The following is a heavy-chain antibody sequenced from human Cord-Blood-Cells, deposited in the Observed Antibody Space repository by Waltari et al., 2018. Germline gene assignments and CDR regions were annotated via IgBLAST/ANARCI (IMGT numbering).Heavy chain of an antibody. J-gene: IGHJ4*02. CDR3: ASDYYGSGSYDY. V-gene: IGHV4-34*01. D-gene: IGHD3-10*01. CDR2: INHSGST. CDR1: GGSFSGYY. Sequence: QVQLQQWGAGLLKPSETLSLTCAVYGGSFSGYYWSWIRQPPGKGLECIGEINHSGSTNYNPSLKSRVTISVDTSKNQFSLKLSSVTAADTAVYYCASDYYGSGSYDYWGQGTLVTVSS.